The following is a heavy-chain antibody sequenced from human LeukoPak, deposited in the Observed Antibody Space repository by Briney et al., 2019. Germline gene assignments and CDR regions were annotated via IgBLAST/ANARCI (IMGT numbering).Heavy chain of an antibody. D-gene: IGHD2-2*03. CDR3: ARRPGYCSSTSCSNDFDY. CDR1: GDSITSSAFY. J-gene: IGHJ4*02. V-gene: IGHV4-39*07. CDR2: IFHGGNT. Sequence: PSETLSLTCTVSGDSITSSAFYWGWIRQAPGKGLEWIGNIFHGGNTHYNPSLKSRVTISVDTSKNQFSLKLSSVTAADTAVYYCARRPGYCSSTSCSNDFDYWGQGTPVTVSS.